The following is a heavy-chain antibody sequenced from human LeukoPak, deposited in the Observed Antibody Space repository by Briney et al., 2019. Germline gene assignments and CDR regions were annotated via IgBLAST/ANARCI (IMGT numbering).Heavy chain of an antibody. J-gene: IGHJ4*02. CDR2: ISGSGGSP. V-gene: IGHV3-23*01. D-gene: IGHD1-26*01. CDR3: AKDPQRGSPYYFDY. CDR1: GFTFTSYA. Sequence: GGSLRLSCAASGFTFTSYAMSWVRQAPGKGLEWVSSISGSGGSPFYVDSVKGRFTISRDNTKNTLYLQMNSLRAEDTALYYCAKDPQRGSPYYFDYWGQGTLVTVSS.